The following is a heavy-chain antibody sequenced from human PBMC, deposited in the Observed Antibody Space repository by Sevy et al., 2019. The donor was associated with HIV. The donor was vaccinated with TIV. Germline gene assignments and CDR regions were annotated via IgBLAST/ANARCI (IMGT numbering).Heavy chain of an antibody. CDR1: GGSISSGGYY. V-gene: IGHV4-31*03. Sequence: SETLSLTCTVSGGSISSGGYYWSWIRQLPGKGLEWIGFLYNSGSTFYNPSLQSRVTISVDTSKNQFSLKLSSVTAADTAVYYCARAEDYYGMDVWGQGTTVTVSS. CDR2: LYNSGST. CDR3: ARAEDYYGMDV. J-gene: IGHJ6*02.